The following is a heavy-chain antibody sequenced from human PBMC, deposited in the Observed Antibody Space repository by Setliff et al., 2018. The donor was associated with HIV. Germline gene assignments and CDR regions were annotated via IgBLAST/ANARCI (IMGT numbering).Heavy chain of an antibody. CDR3: ARVDYDSSGSFDY. CDR2: FHSSGST. Sequence: SETLSLTCNVSGGSISSSSYYWGWIRKPPGKGLEWIGSFHSSGSTNYNPSLKSRVTTSVDTSKNQFSLKLSSVTAADTAVYYCARVDYDSSGSFDYWGQGTLVTAPQ. D-gene: IGHD3-22*01. CDR1: GGSISSSSYY. V-gene: IGHV4-39*07. J-gene: IGHJ4*02.